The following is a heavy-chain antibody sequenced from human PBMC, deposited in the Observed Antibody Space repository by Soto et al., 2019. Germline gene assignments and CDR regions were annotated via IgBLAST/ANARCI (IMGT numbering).Heavy chain of an antibody. CDR3: ARGGYYGSGSYYNNRYYYYMDV. J-gene: IGHJ6*03. V-gene: IGHV1-46*03. CDR1: GYTFTSYY. CDR2: INPSGGST. Sequence: ASVMVSCKASGYTFTSYYMHWVRQAPGQGLEWMGIINPSGGSTSYAQKFQGRVTMTRDTSTSTVYMELSSLRSEDTAVYYCARGGYYGSGSYYNNRYYYYMDVWGKGTTVTVSS. D-gene: IGHD3-10*01.